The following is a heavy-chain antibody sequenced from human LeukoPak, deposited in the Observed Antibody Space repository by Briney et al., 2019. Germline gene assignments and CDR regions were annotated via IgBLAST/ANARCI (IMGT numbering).Heavy chain of an antibody. CDR1: GYTFTNYG. CDR3: ARDQHDHVWGSYRPYFDY. V-gene: IGHV1-18*01. J-gene: IGHJ4*02. CDR2: INPYNGNT. D-gene: IGHD3-16*02. Sequence: GASVKVSCKASGYTFTNYGISWVRQAPGQGLEWMGNINPYNGNTNYAQNLQGRVTMTTDTSTNTPYMELRSLRSDDTAVYYCARDQHDHVWGSYRPYFDYWGQGTLVTVSS.